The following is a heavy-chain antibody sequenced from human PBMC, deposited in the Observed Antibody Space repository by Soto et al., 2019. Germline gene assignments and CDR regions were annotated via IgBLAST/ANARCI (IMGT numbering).Heavy chain of an antibody. V-gene: IGHV3-53*01. D-gene: IGHD1-26*01. Sequence: EVQLVESGGGFMQTGGSLRLSCADSGFTVSSKYMSWVGQTPGKGLEWVSLIYGVGTIYYGDSVKGRFTISSDNSKNTLYLQMNSLRIEDTAVYYCATGRTEGHYFDSWGQGTLVTVSS. CDR2: IYGVGTI. CDR3: ATGRTEGHYFDS. J-gene: IGHJ4*02. CDR1: GFTVSSKY.